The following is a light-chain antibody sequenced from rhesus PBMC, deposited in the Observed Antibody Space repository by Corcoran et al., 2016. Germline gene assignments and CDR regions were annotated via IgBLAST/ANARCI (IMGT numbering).Light chain of an antibody. CDR2: EAS. CDR1: QGITND. V-gene: IGKV1-25*01. CDR3: QHYYSTPLT. J-gene: IGKJ4*01. Sequence: DIQMTQSPSSLSASVGDRVTITCRASQGITNDLAWYQQKPGETPKLLIYEASSLPSGIPSRFSGSGSGTDFTLTISSLQSEDFATYYCQHYYSTPLTFGGGTKVEIK.